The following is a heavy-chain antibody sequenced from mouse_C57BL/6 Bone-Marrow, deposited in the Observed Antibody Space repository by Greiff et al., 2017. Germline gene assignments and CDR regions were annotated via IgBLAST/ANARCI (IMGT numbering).Heavy chain of an antibody. V-gene: IGHV14-4*01. CDR1: GFNIKDAY. J-gene: IGHJ3*01. CDR2: IDPENGDT. CDR3: TTTGYLFAY. Sequence: EVQLVESGAELVRPGASVKLSCTASGFNIKDAYMHWVKQRPEKGLEWIGWIDPENGDTEYASKFQGKATITADTSSNTAYLQLSSLTSEDTAVYYCTTTGYLFAYWGQGTLVTVSA. D-gene: IGHD2-2*01.